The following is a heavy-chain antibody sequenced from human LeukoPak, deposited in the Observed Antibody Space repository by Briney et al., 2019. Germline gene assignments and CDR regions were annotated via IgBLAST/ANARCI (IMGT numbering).Heavy chain of an antibody. V-gene: IGHV1-18*01. CDR1: GYTFTSYG. J-gene: IGHJ6*02. Sequence: ASVKVSCKASGYTFTSYGISWVRQAPGQGLEWMGWISAYNGNTNHAQKLQGRVTMTTDTSTSTAYMELRSLRSDDTAVYYCARSPPYYYDSSGYYLQIYYYYGMDVWGQGTTVTVSS. CDR3: ARSPPYYYDSSGYYLQIYYYYGMDV. D-gene: IGHD3-22*01. CDR2: ISAYNGNT.